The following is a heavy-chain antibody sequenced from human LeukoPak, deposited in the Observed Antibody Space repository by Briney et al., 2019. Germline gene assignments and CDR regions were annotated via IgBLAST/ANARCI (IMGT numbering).Heavy chain of an antibody. D-gene: IGHD3-10*01. Sequence: PSETLSLTCPVSGDSISSSSDFWGWIRQPPGKGLEWIGSIYYGGSTNYNPSLKSRVTISVDTSKNQLSLKVRSVTAADTAVYYCARVARVIKGPDYWGQGTLVTVSS. CDR2: IYYGGST. CDR3: ARVARVIKGPDY. J-gene: IGHJ4*02. V-gene: IGHV4-39*07. CDR1: GDSISSSSDF.